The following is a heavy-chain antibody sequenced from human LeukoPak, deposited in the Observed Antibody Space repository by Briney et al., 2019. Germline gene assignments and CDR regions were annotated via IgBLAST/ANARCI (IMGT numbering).Heavy chain of an antibody. V-gene: IGHV3-30-3*01. Sequence: GGSLRLSCAASGFTFSSYAMHWVRQAPGKGLEWVAVISYDGSNKYYADSVKGRFTISRDNSKNTLYLQMNSLRAEDTAVYYCARDSVEVRGVIIPYYFDYRGQGTLVTVSS. CDR2: ISYDGSNK. CDR1: GFTFSSYA. CDR3: ARDSVEVRGVIIPYYFDY. D-gene: IGHD3-10*01. J-gene: IGHJ4*02.